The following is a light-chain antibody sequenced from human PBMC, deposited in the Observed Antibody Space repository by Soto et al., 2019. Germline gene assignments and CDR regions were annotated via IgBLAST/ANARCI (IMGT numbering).Light chain of an antibody. CDR1: SSNIGAGYD. CDR3: QSYGSSLSAWV. CDR2: GDN. Sequence: QSVLTQPPSVSGAPGQRVTISCTGSSSNIGAGYDVHWYQQLPGTAPKLLIYGDNNRPSGVPDRFSGSKSGTSASLAITGLQAEDEADYYCQSYGSSLSAWVFGGGTKLTVL. J-gene: IGLJ3*02. V-gene: IGLV1-40*01.